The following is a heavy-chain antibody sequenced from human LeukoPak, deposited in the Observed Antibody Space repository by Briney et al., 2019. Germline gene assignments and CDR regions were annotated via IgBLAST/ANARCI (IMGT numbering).Heavy chain of an antibody. CDR3: ARRAGGYSHPYDY. CDR1: GFTFSSYA. D-gene: IGHD4-23*01. Sequence: GALRLSCAASGFTFSSYAMSWVRQAPGKGLEWVSAISGSGGSTYYADSVKGRFTISRDNSKNTLYLQMNSLRAEDTAVYYCARRAGGYSHPYDYWGQGILVTVSS. V-gene: IGHV3-23*01. J-gene: IGHJ4*02. CDR2: ISGSGGST.